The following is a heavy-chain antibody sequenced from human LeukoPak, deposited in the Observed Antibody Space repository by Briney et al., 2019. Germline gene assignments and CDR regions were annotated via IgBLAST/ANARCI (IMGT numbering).Heavy chain of an antibody. CDR1: GGSISSSSYY. J-gene: IGHJ4*02. Sequence: PSETLSLTCTVSGGSISSSSYYWGWIRQPPGKGLEWIGSIYYSGSTYYNPSLKSRVTISVDTSKNQFSLKLSSVTAADTAVYYCARLVGVKQPNFDYWGQGTLVTVSS. D-gene: IGHD1-26*01. CDR2: IYYSGST. V-gene: IGHV4-39*07. CDR3: ARLVGVKQPNFDY.